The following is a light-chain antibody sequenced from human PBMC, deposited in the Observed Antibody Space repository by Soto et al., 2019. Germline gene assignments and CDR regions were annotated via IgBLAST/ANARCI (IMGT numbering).Light chain of an antibody. CDR2: GAS. V-gene: IGKV3-15*01. CDR3: QQYNKWPLT. Sequence: EIVLTQSLATLSVSQGERATLSCRASESVSNNLAWYQQKPGQAPRLLIFGASARATGIPARFSGSGSGTKFTLTISSLQSEDFAVYFCQQYNKWPLTFGGGTKVEIK. CDR1: ESVSNN. J-gene: IGKJ4*01.